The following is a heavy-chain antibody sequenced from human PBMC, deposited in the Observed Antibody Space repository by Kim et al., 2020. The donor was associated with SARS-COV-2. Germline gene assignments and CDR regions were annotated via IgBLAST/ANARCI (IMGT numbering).Heavy chain of an antibody. CDR3: AKDNSAIADSGI. Sequence: YYADSVKGRFTISRDNSKNTLYLQMNSLRAEDTAVYYCAKDNSAIADSGIWGQGTMVTVSS. D-gene: IGHD2-15*01. V-gene: IGHV3-30*02. J-gene: IGHJ3*02.